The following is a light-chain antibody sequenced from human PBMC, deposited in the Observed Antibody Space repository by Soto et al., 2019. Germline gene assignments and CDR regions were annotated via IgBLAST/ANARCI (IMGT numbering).Light chain of an antibody. V-gene: IGLV4-60*02. J-gene: IGLJ3*02. CDR2: LEGSGSY. Sequence: QPVLTQSSSASASLGPSVKLTCTLSSGHSSYIIAWHQQQPGKAPRYLMKLEGSGSYNKGSGVPDRFSGSSSGADRYLTISNLQFEDEADYYCETWDSNTWVFGGGTKLTVL. CDR3: ETWDSNTWV. CDR1: SGHSSYI.